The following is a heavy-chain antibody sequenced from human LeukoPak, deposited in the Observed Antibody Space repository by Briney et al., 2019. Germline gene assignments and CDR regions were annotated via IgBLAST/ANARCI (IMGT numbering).Heavy chain of an antibody. CDR1: GYSFTNYW. J-gene: IGHJ4*02. V-gene: IGHV5-51*01. D-gene: IGHD3-22*01. CDR2: IYPGDSDT. CDR3: ARQVGDYYDSSGYSLD. Sequence: GESLKISCKGSGYSFTNYWIDWVRQMPGKGVEWMGIIYPGDSDTRYSPSFQGQVTISADKSISTAYLQWSSLKASDTAMYYCARQVGDYYDSSGYSLDWGQGTLVTVSS.